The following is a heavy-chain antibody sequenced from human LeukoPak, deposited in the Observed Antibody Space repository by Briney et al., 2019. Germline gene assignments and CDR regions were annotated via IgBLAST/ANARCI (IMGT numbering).Heavy chain of an antibody. V-gene: IGHV3-23*01. D-gene: IGHD6-19*01. J-gene: IGHJ5*02. CDR1: GFSVSNSG. CDR3: AQGYLSGWYPS. Sequence: GGSLRPSCVVSGFSVSNSGMSWVRQAPGKGLNWISAISVDGKTAYYADSVKGRFIISRDNSKNTLYLQLSGLRAEDTAVYYCAQGYLSGWYPSWGQGSMVSVSS. CDR2: ISVDGKTA.